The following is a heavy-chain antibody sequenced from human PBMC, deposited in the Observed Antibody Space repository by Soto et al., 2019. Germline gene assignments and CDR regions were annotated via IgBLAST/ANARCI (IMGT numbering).Heavy chain of an antibody. D-gene: IGHD6-13*01. V-gene: IGHV1-3*01. Sequence: ASVKVSCKASGFNFTPYSMHWVRQAPGQRLEWMAWINGGNGKTEYSQKFQGRVTIARDTSASTVYMELSSLTSEDTAVYYCARELAAPGTSFGYWGQGALVTVSS. CDR3: ARELAAPGTSFGY. CDR2: INGGNGKT. CDR1: GFNFTPYS. J-gene: IGHJ4*02.